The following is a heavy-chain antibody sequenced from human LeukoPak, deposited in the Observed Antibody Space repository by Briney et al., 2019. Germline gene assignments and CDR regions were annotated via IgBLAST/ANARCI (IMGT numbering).Heavy chain of an antibody. CDR2: INGDGSST. CDR1: GFTFSSYA. D-gene: IGHD4/OR15-4a*01. Sequence: GGSLRLSCAASGFTFSSYAMSWVRQAPGKGLVWVSRINGDGSSTSYADSVKGRFTISRDNAKNTVYLQMNSLRAEDTAMYYCARLTSYYFDYWGQGTLVPVSS. V-gene: IGHV3-74*01. J-gene: IGHJ4*02. CDR3: ARLTSYYFDY.